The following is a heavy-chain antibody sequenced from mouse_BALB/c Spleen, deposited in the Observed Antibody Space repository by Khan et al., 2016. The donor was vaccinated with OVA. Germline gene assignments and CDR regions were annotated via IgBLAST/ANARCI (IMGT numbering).Heavy chain of an antibody. D-gene: IGHD1-2*01. CDR3: ARTARIKY. V-gene: IGHV3-2*02. Sequence: VQLKQSGPGLVKPSQSLSLTCTVTGYSITSGYGWNWLRQFPGNKLEWMGYISYSGSTNYNPSLKSRISITRDTSKNQFFLQLNSVTTEDTATYYCARTARIKYWGQGTTRTVSA. J-gene: IGHJ2*01. CDR1: GYSITSGYG. CDR2: ISYSGST.